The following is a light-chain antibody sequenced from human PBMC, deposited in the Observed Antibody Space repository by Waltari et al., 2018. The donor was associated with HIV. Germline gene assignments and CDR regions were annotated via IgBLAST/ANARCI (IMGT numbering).Light chain of an antibody. J-gene: IGKJ2*01. V-gene: IGKV1-39*01. Sequence: DIQMTQSPSSLSAYLRDEVTITCRASQSISSHLNWYQQKPGEAPKVLIYAASSLLSDVPSRFSCSGSGTDFTLTISILQLEDLATYYCQQSYSSPTNFGQGT. CDR3: QQSYSSPTN. CDR1: QSISSH. CDR2: AAS.